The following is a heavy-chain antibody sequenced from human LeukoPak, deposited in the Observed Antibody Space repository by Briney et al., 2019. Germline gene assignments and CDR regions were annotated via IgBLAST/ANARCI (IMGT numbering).Heavy chain of an antibody. CDR1: GSTFSSYA. D-gene: IGHD1-20*01. J-gene: IGHJ3*02. CDR3: ARDRITGTTGAFDI. V-gene: IGHV3-30*04. Sequence: GGSLRLSCAASGSTFSSYAMHWVRQAPGKGLEWVAVISYDGSNKYYADSVKGRFTISRDNSKNTLYLQMNSLRAEDTAVYYCARDRITGTTGAFDIWGQGTMVTVSS. CDR2: ISYDGSNK.